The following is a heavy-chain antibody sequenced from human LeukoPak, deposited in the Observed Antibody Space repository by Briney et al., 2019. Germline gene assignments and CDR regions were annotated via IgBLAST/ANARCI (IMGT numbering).Heavy chain of an antibody. D-gene: IGHD6-13*01. CDR2: IYYSGST. CDR3: ARAGLDSSSWYGLNWFDP. CDR1: GGSISSYY. V-gene: IGHV4-59*01. J-gene: IGHJ5*02. Sequence: SETLSLTCTVSGGSISSYYWSWIRQPPGKGLEWIGYIYYSGSTNYNPSLKSRVTISVDTSKNQFSLKLSSVTAADTAVYYCARAGLDSSSWYGLNWFDPWGQGTLVTVST.